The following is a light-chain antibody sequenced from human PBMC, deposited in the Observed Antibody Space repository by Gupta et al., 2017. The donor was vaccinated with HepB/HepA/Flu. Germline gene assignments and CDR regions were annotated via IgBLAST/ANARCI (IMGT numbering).Light chain of an antibody. J-gene: IGKJ4*01. CDR3: QQRKSWPLT. CDR1: QSVSSY. CDR2: DAS. V-gene: IGKV3-11*01. Sequence: EIVLTQSPATLSLSPGERATLSCRASQSVSSYLAWYQQKPGQAPRLLIYDASNRATGIPARFSGSGSGTXSTLTIXSLEPEDFAVYYCQQRKSWPLTFGXGTKVEIK.